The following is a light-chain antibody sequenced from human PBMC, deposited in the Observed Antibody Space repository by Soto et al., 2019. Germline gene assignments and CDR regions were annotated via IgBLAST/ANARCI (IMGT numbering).Light chain of an antibody. CDR2: EGS. J-gene: IGLJ1*01. CDR1: SSDVGNYNL. CDR3: CSYAGSSTYT. V-gene: IGLV2-23*01. Sequence: HSVLTQPASVSGSPGQSITISCTGTSSDVGNYNLVSWYQQHPGKAPKLMIYEGSKRPSGVSNRFSGSKSGNTASLTISILQAEDEADYYCCSYAGSSTYTFGTGTKVTVL.